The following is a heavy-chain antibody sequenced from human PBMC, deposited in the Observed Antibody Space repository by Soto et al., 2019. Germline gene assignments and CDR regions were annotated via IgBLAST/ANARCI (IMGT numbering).Heavy chain of an antibody. V-gene: IGHV4-30-2*01. J-gene: IGHJ5*02. D-gene: IGHD3-22*01. Sequence: SETLSLTCAVSGGSISSGGSSWSWIRQPPGKGLEWIGYIYHSGSTYYNPSLKGRVTISVDRSKNQFSLKLSSVTAADTAVYYCARDYYDSSDYTTNWFDPWGQGTLVTVS. CDR2: IYHSGST. CDR3: ARDYYDSSDYTTNWFDP. CDR1: GGSISSGGSS.